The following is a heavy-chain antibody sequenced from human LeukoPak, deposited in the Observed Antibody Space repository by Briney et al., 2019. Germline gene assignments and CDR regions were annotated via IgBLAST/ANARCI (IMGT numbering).Heavy chain of an antibody. V-gene: IGHV1-69*01. Sequence: VASVKVSCKASGGTFSSYAISWVRQAPGQGLEWMGGIIPIFGTANYAQKFQGRVTITADESTSTAYMELSSLRSEDTAVYYCARDRGPAPYYYDSSGYYGYDLDIWGQGTMVTVSS. CDR1: GGTFSSYA. J-gene: IGHJ3*02. CDR2: IIPIFGTA. CDR3: ARDRGPAPYYYDSSGYYGYDLDI. D-gene: IGHD3-22*01.